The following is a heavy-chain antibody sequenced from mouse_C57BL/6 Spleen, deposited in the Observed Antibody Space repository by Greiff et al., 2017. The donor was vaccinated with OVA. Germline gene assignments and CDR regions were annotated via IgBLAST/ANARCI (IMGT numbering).Heavy chain of an antibody. D-gene: IGHD1-1*01. CDR3: ARDYGSSYPFAD. Sequence: VKLQQPGAELVMPGASVKLSCKASGYTFTSYWMHWVKQRPGQGLEWIGEIDPSDSYTNYNQKFKGKSTLTVDKSSSTAYMQLSSLTSEDSAVYYCARDYGSSYPFADWGQGTLVTVSA. V-gene: IGHV1-69*01. J-gene: IGHJ3*01. CDR1: GYTFTSYW. CDR2: IDPSDSYT.